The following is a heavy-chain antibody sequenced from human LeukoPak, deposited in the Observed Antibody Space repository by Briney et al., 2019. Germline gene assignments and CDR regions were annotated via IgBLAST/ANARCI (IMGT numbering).Heavy chain of an antibody. CDR1: GGSFSGYY. Sequence: SETLSLTCAVYGGSFSGYYWSWIRQPPGKGLEWIGEINHSGSTNYNPSLKSRVTISVDTSKNQFSLKLSSVTAADTAVYYCARQHVAAAGDYWGQGTLVTVSS. D-gene: IGHD6-13*01. CDR2: INHSGST. J-gene: IGHJ4*02. V-gene: IGHV4-34*01. CDR3: ARQHVAAAGDY.